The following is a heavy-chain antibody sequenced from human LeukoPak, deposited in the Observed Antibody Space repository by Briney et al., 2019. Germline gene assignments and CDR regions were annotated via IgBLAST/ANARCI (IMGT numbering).Heavy chain of an antibody. V-gene: IGHV4-61*02. CDR2: VYYSGST. Sequence: KTSQTLSLTCTVSGGSISSGSYYWSWIRQPAGKGLEWIGSVYYSGSTYYNPSLKSRVTLSLDTSKNQFSLKLSSVTAADTAVYYCTRGGFVVVVAAFDHWGQGTLVTVSS. D-gene: IGHD2-15*01. CDR3: TRGGFVVVVAAFDH. J-gene: IGHJ4*02. CDR1: GGSISSGSYY.